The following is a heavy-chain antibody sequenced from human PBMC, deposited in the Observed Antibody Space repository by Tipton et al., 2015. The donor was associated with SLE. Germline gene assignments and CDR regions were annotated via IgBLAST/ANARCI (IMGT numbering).Heavy chain of an antibody. Sequence: TLSLTCTVSGGSITSYYRNWIRQPPGKGLEWIGYIYSNGNTNYNPSLKNRVTISIDTSKKQFSLKVSSVTAADTAIYYCARDPEGYLDWSTSGYFDFWGQGSVVTVSS. V-gene: IGHV4-59*01. D-gene: IGHD3-9*01. CDR3: ARDPEGYLDWSTSGYFDF. J-gene: IGHJ4*02. CDR1: GGSITSYY. CDR2: IYSNGNT.